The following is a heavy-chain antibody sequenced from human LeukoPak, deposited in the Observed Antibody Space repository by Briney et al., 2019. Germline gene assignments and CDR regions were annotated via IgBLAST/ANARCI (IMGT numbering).Heavy chain of an antibody. CDR3: AKDGQLLMQYYYYYYMDV. J-gene: IGHJ6*03. CDR1: GYTFTGYY. Sequence: ASVKVSCKASGYTFTGYYMHWVRQAPGQGLEWMGRINPNSGGTNYAQKFQGRVTMTRDTSISTAYMELSRLRSDDTAVYYCAKDGQLLMQYYYYYYMDVWGKGTTVTVSS. V-gene: IGHV1-2*06. D-gene: IGHD2-2*01. CDR2: INPNSGGT.